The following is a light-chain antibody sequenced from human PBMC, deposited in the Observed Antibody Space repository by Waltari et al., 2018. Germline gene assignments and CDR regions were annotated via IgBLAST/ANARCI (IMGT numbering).Light chain of an antibody. J-gene: IGKJ1*01. CDR2: ASS. V-gene: IGKV1-39*01. CDR1: QNISNY. CDR3: QQSYSSLWT. Sequence: DILMTQSPSSLSASVGDRVTISCRASQNISNYLNWYQQKPGKAPKLLIYASSTLQSGGPSRFSGSGAGTDFTLTISSLQPDDFATYSCQQSYSSLWTFGQGAKVEIK.